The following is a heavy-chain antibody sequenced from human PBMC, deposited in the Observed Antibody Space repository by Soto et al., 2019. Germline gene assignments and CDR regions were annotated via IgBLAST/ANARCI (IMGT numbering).Heavy chain of an antibody. V-gene: IGHV4-34*01. J-gene: IGHJ4*02. CDR1: GGSFRGYY. D-gene: IGHD3-22*01. CDR3: ARSRPYYPRALDY. CDR2: INHSGST. Sequence: SETLSLTSAVYGGSFRGYYWIWIRQPPGKGLEWIGEINHSGSTNYNPSLKSRVTISVDTSKNQFSLKLSSVTAADTAVYYCARSRPYYPRALDYWGQGTLVTVSS.